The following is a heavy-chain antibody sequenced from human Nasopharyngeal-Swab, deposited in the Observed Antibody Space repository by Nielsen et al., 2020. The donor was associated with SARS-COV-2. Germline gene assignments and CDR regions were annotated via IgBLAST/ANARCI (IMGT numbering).Heavy chain of an antibody. Sequence: GGSLRLSCAASGFSFSSYDIHWVRQAPGKGLEWVANIKQDGSKKNYVDSVKGRFTISRDDAMNSLYLQMNSLRAEDTAVYYCATHNDYRFENWGQGTLVSVSS. CDR2: IKQDGSKK. D-gene: IGHD4-11*01. CDR3: ATHNDYRFEN. CDR1: GFSFSSYD. J-gene: IGHJ4*02. V-gene: IGHV3-7*05.